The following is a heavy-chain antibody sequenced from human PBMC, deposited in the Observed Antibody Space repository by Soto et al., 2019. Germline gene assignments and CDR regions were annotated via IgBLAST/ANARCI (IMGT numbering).Heavy chain of an antibody. CDR3: ARAGIFGVVIQRPYYYGMDV. J-gene: IGHJ6*02. CDR1: GGSISSGGYY. D-gene: IGHD3-3*01. CDR2: IYYSGGT. Sequence: SETLSLTCTVSGGSISSGGYYWSWIRQHPGKGLEWIGYIYYSGGTYYNPSPKSRVTISVDTSKNQFSLKLSSVTAADTAVYYCARAGIFGVVIQRPYYYGMDVWGQGTTVTVSS. V-gene: IGHV4-31*03.